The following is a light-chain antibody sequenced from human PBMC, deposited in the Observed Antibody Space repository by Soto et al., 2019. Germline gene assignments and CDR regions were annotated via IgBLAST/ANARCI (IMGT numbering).Light chain of an antibody. CDR3: QQYNSSPYT. CDR2: ATS. J-gene: IGKJ2*01. Sequence: EIVLTQSPGTLSLSPGERATLSCRASQSVSSSYLAWYQQKPAQAPRLLIYATSSRATGIPDRFSGSGSGTDFTLTISRLEPEDFAVYYCQQYNSSPYTFGQGTKLEIK. V-gene: IGKV3-20*01. CDR1: QSVSSSY.